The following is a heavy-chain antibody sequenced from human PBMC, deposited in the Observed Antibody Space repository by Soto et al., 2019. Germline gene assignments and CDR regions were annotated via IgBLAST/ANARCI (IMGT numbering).Heavy chain of an antibody. J-gene: IGHJ4*02. D-gene: IGHD3-9*01. CDR2: ISPKSGGT. Sequence: QVQLVPSGAEVKKPGASVKVACEASGYSFIDYYIHWVRQAPGQGFEWMGRISPKSGGTNYAQKFAGRVTITWDTSLNTAYMELSRLISEDTAVYYCARPPGYISDWYYFDLWGQGTRVTVSS. CDR3: ARPPGYISDWYYFDL. V-gene: IGHV1-2*02. CDR1: GYSFIDYY.